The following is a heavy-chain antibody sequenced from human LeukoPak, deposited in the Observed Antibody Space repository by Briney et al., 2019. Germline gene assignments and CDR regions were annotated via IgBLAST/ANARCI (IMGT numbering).Heavy chain of an antibody. CDR2: ISYDGSNK. J-gene: IGHJ4*02. CDR3: AKGGGGYDSSEGYFDY. D-gene: IGHD3-22*01. CDR1: GFTFSSYA. Sequence: GGSLRLSCAASGFTFSSYAMHWVRQAPGKGLEWVAVISYDGSNKYYADSVKGRFTISRDNSKNTLYLQMNSLRAEDTAVYYCAKGGGGYDSSEGYFDYWGQGTLVTVSS. V-gene: IGHV3-30-3*01.